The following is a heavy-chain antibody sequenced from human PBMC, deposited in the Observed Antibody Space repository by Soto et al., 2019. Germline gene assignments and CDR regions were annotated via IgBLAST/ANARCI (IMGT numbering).Heavy chain of an antibody. Sequence: QVQLVESGGGVVQPGRSLRLSCAASGFTFSSYGMHWVRQAPGKGLEWVAGISYDGSNKYYADSVKGRFTISRDNSKNTLYLQMNSLRAEDTAVYYCAKAGGRKRWLQSPLDYWGQGTLVTVSS. CDR1: GFTFSSYG. V-gene: IGHV3-30*18. D-gene: IGHD5-12*01. CDR2: ISYDGSNK. CDR3: AKAGGRKRWLQSPLDY. J-gene: IGHJ4*02.